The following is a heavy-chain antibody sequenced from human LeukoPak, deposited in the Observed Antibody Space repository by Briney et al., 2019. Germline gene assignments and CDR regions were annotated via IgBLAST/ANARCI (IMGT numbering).Heavy chain of an antibody. CDR3: ARADGDNYYYYGMDV. CDR1: GGSMSGYY. Sequence: SETLSLICTVSGGSMSGYYWTWIRQPPGKGLGWVGYIHYSGSTNYNPSLKGRGTISIDTSKNQFSLRLSSVTAADTALYYCARADGDNYYYYGMDVWGQGTTVTVSS. D-gene: IGHD4-17*01. J-gene: IGHJ6*02. CDR2: IHYSGST. V-gene: IGHV4-59*01.